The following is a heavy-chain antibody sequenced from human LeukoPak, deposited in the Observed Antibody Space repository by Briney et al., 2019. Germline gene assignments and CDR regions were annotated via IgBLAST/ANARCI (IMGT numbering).Heavy chain of an antibody. CDR2: IRYDGSNK. J-gene: IGHJ4*02. CDR1: GFTFSSYG. CDR3: AKDSTHYRVWDDYDSAGLTY. Sequence: GGSLRLSCAASGFTFSSYGLHWVRQAPGKGLEWVAFIRYDGSNKYYADSVKGRVTISRDNSRNTLYLQMDSLRAEDTAVYYCAKDSTHYRVWDDYDSAGLTYWGQGTLVTVSS. D-gene: IGHD3-22*01. V-gene: IGHV3-30*02.